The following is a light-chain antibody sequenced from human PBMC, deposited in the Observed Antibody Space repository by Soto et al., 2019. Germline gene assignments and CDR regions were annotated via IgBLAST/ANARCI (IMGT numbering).Light chain of an antibody. CDR2: GAS. V-gene: IGKV3-20*01. Sequence: EIVLTQSPGTLSLSPGERATLSCRASQSVSSSYLAWYQQKPGQAPRLLIYGASSRATGIPDRFSGSGSGKDFTLAISRLEPDDFAVYYCQQYGSSPGFTFGPGTKVDIK. CDR1: QSVSSSY. J-gene: IGKJ3*01. CDR3: QQYGSSPGFT.